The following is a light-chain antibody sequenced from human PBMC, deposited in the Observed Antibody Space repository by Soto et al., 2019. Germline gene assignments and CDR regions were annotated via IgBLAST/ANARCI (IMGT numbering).Light chain of an antibody. Sequence: EIVMTQSPDTLSVSPGERATLSCRASQSVSSNLAWYQQKPGQAPRLLIYGASTRATGIPARFSGSGSGTEFTLTISSLQSEDFAVYYCQQYNNWPGTFGPGTKVDI. J-gene: IGKJ3*01. CDR2: GAS. CDR3: QQYNNWPGT. CDR1: QSVSSN. V-gene: IGKV3-15*01.